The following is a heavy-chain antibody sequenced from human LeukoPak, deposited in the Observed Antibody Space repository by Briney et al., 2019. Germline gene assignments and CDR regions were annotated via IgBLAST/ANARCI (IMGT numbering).Heavy chain of an antibody. V-gene: IGHV5-51*01. CDR3: ARHYFSGWYAPDAFDI. D-gene: IGHD6-19*01. CDR1: GYSFTTYW. Sequence: GESLKISCKGSGYSFTTYWIGWVRQMPGKGLECMGIIYPGDSDTGYSPSFQGQVTISADKSISTAYLQWSSLKASDTAMYYCARHYFSGWYAPDAFDIWGQGTVVTVSS. J-gene: IGHJ3*02. CDR2: IYPGDSDT.